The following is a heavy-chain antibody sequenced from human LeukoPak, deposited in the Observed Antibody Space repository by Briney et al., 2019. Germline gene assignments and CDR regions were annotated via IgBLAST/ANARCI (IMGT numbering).Heavy chain of an antibody. CDR2: IFYSGSS. CDR1: GGSISSYY. V-gene: IGHV4-59*01. D-gene: IGHD1-26*01. CDR3: ARGSGWELSGMYDFDM. J-gene: IGHJ3*02. Sequence: PSETLSLTCTVSGGSISSYYWSWIRQPPGRGLKWIGYIFYSGSSNYNPSLKSRVTISVDTSRNQFSLKLSSVTAADTAVYYCARGSGWELSGMYDFDMWGQGTMVTVSS.